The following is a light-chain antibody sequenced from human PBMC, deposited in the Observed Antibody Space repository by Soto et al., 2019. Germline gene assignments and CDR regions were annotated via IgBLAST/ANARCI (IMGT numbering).Light chain of an antibody. Sequence: QSALTQPASVSGSPGQSITISCTGARRDVGGYNYVSWYQQHPGKAPKLMIDEVSNRPSGVSHRFSGSKSGNTASLTISGLQAEDEADYYCSSNTSSSTRVFGTGTKVTVL. V-gene: IGLV2-14*01. CDR3: SSNTSSSTRV. CDR1: RRDVGGYNY. J-gene: IGLJ1*01. CDR2: EVS.